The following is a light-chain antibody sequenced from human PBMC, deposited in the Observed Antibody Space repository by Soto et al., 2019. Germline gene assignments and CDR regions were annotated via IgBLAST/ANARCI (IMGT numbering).Light chain of an antibody. Sequence: SYELTQPPSVSVAPGKTARITCGGKNAGSKSVHWYQQKPGQAPVLVDYYDSDRHSGIPERFSGANYGNTATLTISRVEAGDEADYYCQVWDSRSCVLGTRTKVTVL. CDR3: QVWDSRSCV. J-gene: IGLJ1*01. CDR1: NAGSKS. CDR2: YDS. V-gene: IGLV3-21*04.